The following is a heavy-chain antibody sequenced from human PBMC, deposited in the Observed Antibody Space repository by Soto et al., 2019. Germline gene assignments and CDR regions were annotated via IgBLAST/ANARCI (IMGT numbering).Heavy chain of an antibody. CDR2: ISYDGSNK. D-gene: IGHD6-19*01. J-gene: IGHJ3*02. CDR3: AKETPVKDHLFGQWLPKGAFDI. Sequence: QVQLVESGGGVVQPGRSLRLSCAASGFTFSSYGMHWVRQAPGKGLEWVAVISYDGSNKYYADSVKGRFTISRDNSKNTLYLQMNSLRAEDTAVYYCAKETPVKDHLFGQWLPKGAFDIWGQGTMVTVSS. V-gene: IGHV3-30*18. CDR1: GFTFSSYG.